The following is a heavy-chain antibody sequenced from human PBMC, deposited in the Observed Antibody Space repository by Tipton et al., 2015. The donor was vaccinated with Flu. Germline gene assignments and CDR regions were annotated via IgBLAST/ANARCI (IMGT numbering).Heavy chain of an antibody. CDR1: GLIFGDRA. Sequence: SLRLSCTASGLIFGDRAMSWVRQAPGKGLEWVGVIRGRAFSGTTEYAASVNGRFTISRDDSKSIGYLQMNSLKTEDTAVYYCTSDAHGEPHLGDYWGQGTLVTVSS. V-gene: IGHV3-49*04. CDR3: TSDAHGEPHLGDY. D-gene: IGHD1-14*01. CDR2: IRGRAFSGTT. J-gene: IGHJ4*02.